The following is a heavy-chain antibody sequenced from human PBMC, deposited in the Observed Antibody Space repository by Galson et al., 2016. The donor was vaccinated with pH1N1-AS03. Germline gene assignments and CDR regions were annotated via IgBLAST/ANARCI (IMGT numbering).Heavy chain of an antibody. CDR2: ISGYNINA. CDR1: GCKFTSYG. Sequence: SVKVSCKASGCKFTSYGVSWVRQAPGQGLEWMGWISGYNINAKYAEKFQGRVTLTTDKSTSTAYMELRSLTSDDTAVYFCARDGDIVIVPSAIDYYGMDVWGQGTTVTVSS. CDR3: ARDGDIVIVPSAIDYYGMDV. D-gene: IGHD2-2*01. V-gene: IGHV1-18*01. J-gene: IGHJ6*02.